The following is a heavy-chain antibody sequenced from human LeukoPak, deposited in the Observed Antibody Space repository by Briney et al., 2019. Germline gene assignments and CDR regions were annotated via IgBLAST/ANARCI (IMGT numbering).Heavy chain of an antibody. D-gene: IGHD2-2*01. Sequence: PGGSLRLSCAASGFTFSSYAMSWVRQAPGKGLEWVSAISGSGGSTYYADSVKGRFTISRDNSKNTLYLQMNSLRAEDTAVYYCANCVRSTSFTYNWFDPWGQGTLVTVSS. CDR2: ISGSGGST. V-gene: IGHV3-23*01. CDR3: ANCVRSTSFTYNWFDP. CDR1: GFTFSSYA. J-gene: IGHJ5*02.